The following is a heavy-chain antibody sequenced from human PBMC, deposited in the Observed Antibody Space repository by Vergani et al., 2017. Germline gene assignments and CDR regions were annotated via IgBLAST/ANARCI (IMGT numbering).Heavy chain of an antibody. CDR1: GFSFSGYW. V-gene: IGHV3-74*01. CDR2: IKSDGSIT. Sequence: EVQLVESGGGLIHPGGSLRLSCEGSGFSFSGYWMHWVRQSPEKGLVWVSRIKSDGSITNYADSVKGRFTISRDNAKNTLYLEMNSLRGDDTAIYYCVRARCSGTCFMYNRFDSWGQGTLVTVSS. D-gene: IGHD5-12*01. J-gene: IGHJ5*01. CDR3: VRARCSGTCFMYNRFDS.